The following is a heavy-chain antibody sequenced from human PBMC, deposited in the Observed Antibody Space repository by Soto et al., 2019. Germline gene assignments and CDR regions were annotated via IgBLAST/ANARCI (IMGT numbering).Heavy chain of an antibody. D-gene: IGHD1-26*01. CDR2: IYTSGST. CDR3: AREGGSGSYLYYYYGMDV. V-gene: IGHV4-4*07. CDR1: GGSISSYY. Sequence: PSETLSLTCTVSGGSISSYYWSWIRQPAGKGLEWIGRIYTSGSTNYNPSLKSRVTMSVDTSKNQFSLKLSSVTAADTAVYYCAREGGSGSYLYYYYGMDVWGQGTTVTSP. J-gene: IGHJ6*02.